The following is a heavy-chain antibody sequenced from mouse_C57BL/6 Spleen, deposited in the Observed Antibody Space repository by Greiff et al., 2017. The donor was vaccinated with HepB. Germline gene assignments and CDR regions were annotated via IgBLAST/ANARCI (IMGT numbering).Heavy chain of an antibody. V-gene: IGHV1-64*01. CDR3: ARGVYYGSSLYYFDY. CDR2: IHPNSGST. J-gene: IGHJ2*01. CDR1: GYTFTSYW. Sequence: QVQLQQPGAELVKPGASVKLSCKASGYTFTSYWMHWVKQRPGQGLEWIGMIHPNSGSTNYNEKFKSKATLTVGKSSSTAYMQLSSLTSEDSAVYYCARGVYYGSSLYYFDYWGQGTTLTVSS. D-gene: IGHD1-1*01.